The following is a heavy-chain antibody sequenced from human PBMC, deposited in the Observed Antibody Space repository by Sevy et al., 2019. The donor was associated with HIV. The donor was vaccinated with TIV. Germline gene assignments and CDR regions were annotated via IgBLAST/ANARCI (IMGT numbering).Heavy chain of an antibody. V-gene: IGHV3-30-3*01. D-gene: IGHD3-22*01. Sequence: GGSLRLSCAASGFTFSSYAMHWVRQAPGKGLEWVAVISYDGSNKYYAYSVKGRFTISRDNSKNTLYLQMNSLRAEDTAVYYCAREGGHYYDSSGYYPYYYYGMDVWGQGTTVTVSS. CDR3: AREGGHYYDSSGYYPYYYYGMDV. CDR1: GFTFSSYA. CDR2: ISYDGSNK. J-gene: IGHJ6*02.